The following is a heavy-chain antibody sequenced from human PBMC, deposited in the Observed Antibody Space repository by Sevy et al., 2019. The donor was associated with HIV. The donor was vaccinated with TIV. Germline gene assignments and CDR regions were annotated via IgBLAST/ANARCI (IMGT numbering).Heavy chain of an antibody. D-gene: IGHD6-13*01. CDR3: ARRLAAALLGH. CDR1: GGSIRSGDYY. J-gene: IGHJ4*02. CDR2: IYYNGNT. Sequence: SESLSLTCTVSGGSIRSGDYYWTWVRQHPGKGLEWIGYIYYNGNTYDSPSLRRRVTMSVDTSKNQFSLKLTSVTAADTAVYYCARRLAAALLGHWGQGTLVTVSS. V-gene: IGHV4-31*03.